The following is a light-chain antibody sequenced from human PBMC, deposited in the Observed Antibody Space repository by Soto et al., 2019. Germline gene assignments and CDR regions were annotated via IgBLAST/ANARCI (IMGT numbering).Light chain of an antibody. J-gene: IGKJ1*01. CDR3: HQYNTWPPWT. V-gene: IGKV3-15*01. CDR1: QSVNRD. Sequence: EVVMTQSPATLSVSPGESVTLSCRASQSVNRDLAWYQQKFGQAPRLLIYASSTRATGVPARFSGSGYGTEFTLTISSLQSEDFAVYYCHQYNTWPPWTFGQGTKVEI. CDR2: ASS.